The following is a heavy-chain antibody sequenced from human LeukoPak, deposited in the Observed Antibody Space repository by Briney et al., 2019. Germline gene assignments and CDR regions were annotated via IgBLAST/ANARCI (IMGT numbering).Heavy chain of an antibody. Sequence: KPSETLSLTCTVSGGSISSYYWSWIRQPPGKGLEWIGYIYYSGSTNYNPSLKSRVTISVDTSKNQFSLRLSSVTAADTAVYYRARGLLDGYTHPAAFDIWGQGTMVTVSS. CDR3: ARGLLDGYTHPAAFDI. V-gene: IGHV4-59*01. CDR1: GGSISSYY. CDR2: IYYSGST. D-gene: IGHD5-24*01. J-gene: IGHJ3*02.